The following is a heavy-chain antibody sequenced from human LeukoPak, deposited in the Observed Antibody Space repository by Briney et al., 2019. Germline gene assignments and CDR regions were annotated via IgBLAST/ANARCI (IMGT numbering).Heavy chain of an antibody. CDR1: GFTSITYA. V-gene: IGHV3-23*01. D-gene: IGHD1-7*01. Sequence: GGSLRLSCAGSGFTSITYAMTWVRQAPGKGLEWVSAISNSGGSTYYADSVRGRFTISRDNSKNTLYLQMNSLRAEDTAVYYCAREILELNYYYMAVWGKRTTVTVSS. CDR2: ISNSGGST. CDR3: AREILELNYYYMAV. J-gene: IGHJ6*03.